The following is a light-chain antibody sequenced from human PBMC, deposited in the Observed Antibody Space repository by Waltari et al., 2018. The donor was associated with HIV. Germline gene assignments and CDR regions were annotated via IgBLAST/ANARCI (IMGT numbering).Light chain of an antibody. CDR2: SAS. J-gene: IGKJ1*01. Sequence: DIQMTQSPSSLSASVGDGTTITCRASQGIRHYLAWYQQKPGKVPKLLIHSASTLHSGVPFRFSGSGSGTDFTLTISNLQPEDVATYYCQEYRSAPQTFGQGTKVEIK. V-gene: IGKV1-27*01. CDR3: QEYRSAPQT. CDR1: QGIRHY.